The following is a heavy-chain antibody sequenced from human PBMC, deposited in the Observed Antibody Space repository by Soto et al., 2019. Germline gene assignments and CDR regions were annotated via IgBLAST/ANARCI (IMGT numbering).Heavy chain of an antibody. D-gene: IGHD6-19*01. J-gene: IGHJ4*02. CDR1: GDSVSSNTAA. V-gene: IGHV6-1*01. Sequence: SQTLSLTCAISGDSVSSNTAAWNWIRSSPSRGLEWLGRTYYRSNWRHDYAVSVKSRITVNPDTSKNYFSLQLNSVTPDDTAAYDCARGVAGSGFDLWGQGALVTVSS. CDR3: ARGVAGSGFDL. CDR2: TYYRSNWRH.